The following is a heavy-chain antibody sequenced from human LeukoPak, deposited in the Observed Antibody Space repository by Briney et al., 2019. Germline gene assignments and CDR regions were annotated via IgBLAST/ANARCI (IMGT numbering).Heavy chain of an antibody. J-gene: IGHJ4*02. Sequence: GGSLRLSCAASGFIFSSYAMHWVRQAPGKGLEWVALIRYDGINKYYADSVKGRFTISRDNSKNTLYLQMNSLRAEDTAVYYCATAYDSSGYSFDYWGQGTLVTVSS. CDR3: ATAYDSSGYSFDY. CDR2: IRYDGINK. V-gene: IGHV3-30*02. D-gene: IGHD3-22*01. CDR1: GFIFSSYA.